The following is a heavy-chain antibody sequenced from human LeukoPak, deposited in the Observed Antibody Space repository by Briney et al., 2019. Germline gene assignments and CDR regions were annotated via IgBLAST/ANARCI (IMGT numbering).Heavy chain of an antibody. J-gene: IGHJ4*02. CDR1: GFTFSDHY. V-gene: IGHV4-34*01. CDR2: INHSGST. D-gene: IGHD2-21*01. CDR3: ARVKSRKDDY. Sequence: GSLRLSCAASGFTFSDHYMDWVRQAPGKGLEWIGEINHSGSTNYNPSLESRVTISVDTSKNQFSLKLSSVTAADPAVYYCARVKSRKDDYWGQGTLVTVSS.